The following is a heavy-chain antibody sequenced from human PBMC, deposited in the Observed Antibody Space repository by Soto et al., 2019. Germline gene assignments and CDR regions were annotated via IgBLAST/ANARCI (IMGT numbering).Heavy chain of an antibody. CDR3: ARGYISGWSYDY. CDR1: GASITSGNYY. CDR2: IYYSGST. D-gene: IGHD6-19*01. V-gene: IGHV4-39*01. J-gene: IGHJ4*02. Sequence: QLQLQESGPGLVKPSETLSLTCTVSGASITSGNYYWGWIRQPPGKGLEWIGTIYYSGSTYYNPSLRSRVTISVDTSKNQFSLKLSSVTAADTAVYYYARGYISGWSYDYWGQGTLVTVSS.